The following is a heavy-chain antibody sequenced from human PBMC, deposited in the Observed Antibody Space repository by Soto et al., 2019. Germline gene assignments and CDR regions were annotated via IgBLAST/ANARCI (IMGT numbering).Heavy chain of an antibody. CDR2: IIPILGIA. CDR3: AGCSSTSCYRYYYGMDV. J-gene: IGHJ6*02. CDR1: GGTFSSYT. Sequence: QVQLVQSGAEVKKPGSSVKVSCKASGGTFSSYTISWVRQAPGQGLEWMGRIIPILGIANYAQKFQCRVTITADKSTSTAYMELSSLRSEDTAVYYCAGCSSTSCYRYYYGMDVWGQGTTVTVSS. D-gene: IGHD2-2*01. V-gene: IGHV1-69*02.